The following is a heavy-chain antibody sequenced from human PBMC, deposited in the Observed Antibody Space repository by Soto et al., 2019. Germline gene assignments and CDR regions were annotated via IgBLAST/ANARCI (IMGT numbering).Heavy chain of an antibody. J-gene: IGHJ6*02. CDR3: ARIGSGSYIYYYYGMDV. CDR1: GFTFSSYW. Sequence: GGSLRLSCAASGFTFSSYWMHWVRQAPGKGLVWVSRINSDGSSTSYADSVKGRFTISRDNAKNTLYLQMNSLRAEDTAVYYCARIGSGSYIYYYYGMDVWGQGTTVTVSS. V-gene: IGHV3-74*01. CDR2: INSDGSST. D-gene: IGHD3-10*01.